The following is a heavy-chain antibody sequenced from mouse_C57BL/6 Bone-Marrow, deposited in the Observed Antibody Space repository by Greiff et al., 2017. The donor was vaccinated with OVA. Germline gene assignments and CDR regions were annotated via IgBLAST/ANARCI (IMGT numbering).Heavy chain of an antibody. J-gene: IGHJ2*01. CDR1: GYTFTSYW. CDR2: IDPSDSYT. Sequence: QVQLQQPGAELVMPGASVKLSCKASGYTFTSYWMHWVKQRPGQGLEWIGEIDPSDSYTNYNQKFKGKSTLTVDKSSSTAYMQLSSLTSDDSAVYYCAREPFDYWGQGTTLTVSS. V-gene: IGHV1-69*01. CDR3: AREPFDY.